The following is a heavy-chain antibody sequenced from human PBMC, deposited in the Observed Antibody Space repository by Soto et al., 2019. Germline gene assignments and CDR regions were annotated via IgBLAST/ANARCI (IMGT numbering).Heavy chain of an antibody. CDR3: ARGIKRQWLVPTTRYYFDY. CDR1: GYTFTSYD. D-gene: IGHD6-19*01. Sequence: ASVKVSCKASGYTFTSYDINWVRQATGQGLEWMGWMNPNSGNTGYVQKFQGRVTMTRNTSISTAYMELSSLRSEDTAVYYCARGIKRQWLVPTTRYYFDYWGQGTLVTVYS. CDR2: MNPNSGNT. V-gene: IGHV1-8*01. J-gene: IGHJ4*02.